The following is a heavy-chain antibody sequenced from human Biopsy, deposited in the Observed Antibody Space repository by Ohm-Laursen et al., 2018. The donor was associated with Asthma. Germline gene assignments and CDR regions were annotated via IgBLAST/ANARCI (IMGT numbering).Heavy chain of an antibody. CDR2: VSWNSGSI. V-gene: IGHV3-9*01. CDR3: VNDIRLQLWGFDS. CDR1: GFTFDDYA. J-gene: IGHJ4*02. Sequence: SLRLSCAASGFTFDDYAMHWVRQAPGKGLEWVSGVSWNSGSIDYADSVKGRFTISRDNAKNSLYLQMNSLRGADTALYYCVNDIRLQLWGFDSWGQGTLVTVSS. D-gene: IGHD6-13*01.